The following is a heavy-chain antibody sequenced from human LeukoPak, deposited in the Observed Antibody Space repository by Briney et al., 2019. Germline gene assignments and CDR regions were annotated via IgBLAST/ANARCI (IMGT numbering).Heavy chain of an antibody. D-gene: IGHD3-22*01. J-gene: IGHJ1*01. CDR2: IKSDGST. V-gene: IGHV3-74*01. CDR3: ARAPSEIGGYYPEYFRH. CDR1: GFTFSTYW. Sequence: GGSLRLSCAASGFTFSTYWMPWVRQAPGKGLVWVSRIKSDGSTNYADSVKGRFTISRDNANNTLSLQMNSLRPEDTGVYYCARAPSEIGGYYPEYFRHWGQGTLVTVSS.